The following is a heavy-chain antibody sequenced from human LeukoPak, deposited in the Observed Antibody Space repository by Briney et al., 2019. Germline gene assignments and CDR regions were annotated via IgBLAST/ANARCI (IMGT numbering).Heavy chain of an antibody. CDR3: AIMHGYYDGSGYWVQ. CDR2: ITPNADRT. CDR1: GFTFGRYG. D-gene: IGHD3-22*01. J-gene: IGHJ1*01. Sequence: GGPLRLSCAASGFTFGRYGMSWVRQAPGKGLEWVSFITPNADRTSYADSVEGRFTISRDNPRNTLYMQMNSLRDEDTAVYYCAIMHGYYDGSGYWVQWGQGTLVTVSS. V-gene: IGHV3-23*01.